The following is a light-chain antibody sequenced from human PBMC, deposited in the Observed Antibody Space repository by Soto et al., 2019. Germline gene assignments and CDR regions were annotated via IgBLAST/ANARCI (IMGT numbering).Light chain of an antibody. V-gene: IGKV3-20*01. CDR3: QQYSSSLT. Sequence: VWTQSPGTLSLSPGERATLSGRASQSFSSSYLAWHQLRPGQAPRLLIYGPTSRATGVPDMISSSWSGTDFPLTISRLEPEDFALDYCQQYSSSLTCGGGTKVDIK. CDR1: QSFSSSY. CDR2: GPT. J-gene: IGKJ4*01.